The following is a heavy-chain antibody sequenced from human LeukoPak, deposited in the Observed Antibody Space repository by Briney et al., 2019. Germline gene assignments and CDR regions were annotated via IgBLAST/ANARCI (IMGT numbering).Heavy chain of an antibody. CDR1: GGSISSYY. CDR3: ARHGSDWAFDF. J-gene: IGHJ4*02. V-gene: IGHV4-59*08. CDR2: IYYNGSP. Sequence: SETLSLTCTVSGGSISSYYWSWIRQPPGKGLEWIGYIYYNGSPNYNPSLRSRVMISIDTSKNQFSLKLSSVTAADTAVYYCARHGSDWAFDFWGRGTLVTVSS. D-gene: IGHD6-19*01.